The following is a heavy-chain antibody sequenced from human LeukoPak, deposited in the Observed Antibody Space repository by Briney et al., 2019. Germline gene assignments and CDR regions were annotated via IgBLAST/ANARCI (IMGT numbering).Heavy chain of an antibody. Sequence: SETLSLTCTVSGGSVSSGSYYWSWIRQPAGKGLEWIGRIYTSGSTNYNPSLKSRVTMSVDTSKNQFSLKLSSVTAADTAVYYCARDIVGASNWFDPWGQGTLVTVSS. CDR2: IYTSGST. V-gene: IGHV4-61*02. CDR1: GGSVSSGSYY. CDR3: ARDIVGASNWFDP. J-gene: IGHJ5*02. D-gene: IGHD1-26*01.